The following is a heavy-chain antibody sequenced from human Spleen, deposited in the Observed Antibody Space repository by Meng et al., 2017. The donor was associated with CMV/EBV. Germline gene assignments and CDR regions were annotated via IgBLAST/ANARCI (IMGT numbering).Heavy chain of an antibody. CDR1: GFTLSTSW. J-gene: IGHJ4*02. CDR2: LTSDGRTA. CDR3: ARDGSYNLDY. D-gene: IGHD3-10*01. V-gene: IGHV3-74*03. Sequence: LRPSCAVSGFTLSTSWMHWVRQVPGKELVWVSRLTSDGRTAYADCVEGRFTISRDDATSTLYLQMNSLRAEDTAVYYCARDGSYNLDYWGQGTLVTVSS.